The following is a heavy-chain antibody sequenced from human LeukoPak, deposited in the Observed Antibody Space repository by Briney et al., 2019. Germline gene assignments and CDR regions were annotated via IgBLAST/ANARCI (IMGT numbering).Heavy chain of an antibody. J-gene: IGHJ4*02. D-gene: IGHD2-15*01. Sequence: ASVKVSCKASGYTFTGYYMHWVRQAPGQGLEWMGWINPNSGGTNYAQKFQGRVTMTRDTSISTAYMELSRLRSDDTAVYYCARARVSWGYYFDYWGQGTLVTVSS. V-gene: IGHV1-2*02. CDR1: GYTFTGYY. CDR3: ARARVSWGYYFDY. CDR2: INPNSGGT.